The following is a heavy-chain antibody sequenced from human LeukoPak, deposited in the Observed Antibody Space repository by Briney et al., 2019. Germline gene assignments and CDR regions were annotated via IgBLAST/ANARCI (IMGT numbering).Heavy chain of an antibody. CDR3: ARHGATPTGHYFDN. D-gene: IGHD2-8*02. CDR2: IDWGDDK. J-gene: IGHJ4*02. Sequence: SGPTLVNPTQTLTLTCTFSGFSLSASQMRVTWLRQPPGKALEWLARIDWGDDKFYTTSLRTRLTISKDTSKNQVVLTMTNMDPVDTATYYCARHGATPTGHYFDNWGQGTLVTVSS. V-gene: IGHV2-70*04. CDR1: GFSLSASQMR.